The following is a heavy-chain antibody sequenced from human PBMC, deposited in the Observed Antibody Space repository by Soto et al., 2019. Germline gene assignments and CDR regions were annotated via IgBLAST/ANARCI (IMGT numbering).Heavy chain of an antibody. D-gene: IGHD1-26*01. Sequence: PSETLSLSCTVSGDSISNYYWTWIRQSAGKGLEWIGRMSATGGAAYNPSLKSRLTLSRDTSKNELSLSLKFVTAADTAVYFCTRDQSGTPDISGQGTMVTVSS. CDR3: TRDQSGTPDI. J-gene: IGHJ3*02. V-gene: IGHV4-4*07. CDR1: GDSISNYY. CDR2: MSATGGA.